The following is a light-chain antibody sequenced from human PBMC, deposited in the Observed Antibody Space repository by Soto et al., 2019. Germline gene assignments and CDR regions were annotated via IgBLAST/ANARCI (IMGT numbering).Light chain of an antibody. CDR1: QTISSW. CDR3: QQSYSTPRT. V-gene: IGKV1-39*01. CDR2: TAS. Sequence: DIQMTQSPSTLSGSVGDRVTITCRASQTISSWLAWYQQKPGKAPNLLIYTASSLQSGVPSRFSGSGSGTDFTLSITSLQPEDFATYYCQQSYSTPRTFGQGTKVDI. J-gene: IGKJ1*01.